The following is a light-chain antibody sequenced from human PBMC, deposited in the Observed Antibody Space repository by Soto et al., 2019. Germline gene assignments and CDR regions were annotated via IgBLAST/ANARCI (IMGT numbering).Light chain of an antibody. CDR3: HQRSDWPLT. J-gene: IGKJ4*01. CDR1: QSVSSY. CDR2: DAS. V-gene: IGKV3-11*01. Sequence: EIVLTQSPATLSLSPGERVTLSCRASQSVSSYLDWFQKKPGQAPRLLIYDASNRATGIPARFSGSGSGTDFTLTITSLDPEDIAIYYCHQRSDWPLTFGGGTKVDIK.